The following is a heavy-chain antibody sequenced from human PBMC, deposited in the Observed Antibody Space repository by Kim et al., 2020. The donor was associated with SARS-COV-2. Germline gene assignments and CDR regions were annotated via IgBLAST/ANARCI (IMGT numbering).Heavy chain of an antibody. CDR1: GFTFSSYA. V-gene: IGHV3-64D*06. D-gene: IGHD6-13*01. CDR3: VKGGIYAIAAAGNYYYYGMDV. CDR2: ISSNGGST. Sequence: GGSLRLSCSASGFTFSSYAMHWVRQAPGKGLEYVSAISSNGGSTYYADSVKGRFTISRDNSKNTLYLQMSSLRAEDTAVYYCVKGGIYAIAAAGNYYYYGMDVWGQGTTVTVSS. J-gene: IGHJ6*02.